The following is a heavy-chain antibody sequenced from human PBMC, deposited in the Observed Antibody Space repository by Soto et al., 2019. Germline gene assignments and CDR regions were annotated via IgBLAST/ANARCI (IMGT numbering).Heavy chain of an antibody. CDR3: ARDGIGGTVFRGFCDY. D-gene: IGHD1-7*01. CDR1: RSICSGYG. Sequence: QEHLVESGGGVVQPGRSLRLSCAASRSICSGYGMHWVRQAPGKGLEWVAVIWYDGSNKYYADSVKGRFTISRDNSKNMLYLQMDSLRVEDTAVYYCARDGIGGTVFRGFCDYWGQGTLVTVSA. J-gene: IGHJ4*02. V-gene: IGHV3-33*01. CDR2: IWYDGSNK.